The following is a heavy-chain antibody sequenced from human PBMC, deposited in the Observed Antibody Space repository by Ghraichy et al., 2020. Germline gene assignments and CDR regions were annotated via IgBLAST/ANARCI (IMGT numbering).Heavy chain of an antibody. Sequence: GESLNISCAASGFSFSNYWMTWVRQAPGKGLEWVANIKQDGNEKYCVDSVKGRFTISRDNAKNSLYLQMNSLRAEDTAVYYCARPRQPYYYYAMDVWGQGTPVTVS. CDR1: GFSFSNYW. J-gene: IGHJ6*02. CDR3: ARPRQPYYYYAMDV. D-gene: IGHD1-1*01. V-gene: IGHV3-7*01. CDR2: IKQDGNEK.